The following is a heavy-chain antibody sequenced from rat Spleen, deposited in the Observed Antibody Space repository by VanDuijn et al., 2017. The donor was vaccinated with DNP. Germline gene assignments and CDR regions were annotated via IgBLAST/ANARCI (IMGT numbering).Heavy chain of an antibody. D-gene: IGHD1-4*01. J-gene: IGHJ2*01. CDR3: AGRPPPTRGPFDY. CDR2: ITNTGDST. V-gene: IGHV5-31*01. CDR1: GFIFSNYW. Sequence: EVQLVESDGGLVQPGRSLKLSCAASGFIFSNYWMTWIRQAPGKGLEWVASITNTGDSTYYSDSVKGRFTISRDNAKSTLYLQMDSLRSEDTATYYCAGRPPPTRGPFDYWGQGVTVTVSS.